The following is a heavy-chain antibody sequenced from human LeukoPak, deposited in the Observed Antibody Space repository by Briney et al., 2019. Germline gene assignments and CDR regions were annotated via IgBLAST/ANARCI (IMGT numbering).Heavy chain of an antibody. V-gene: IGHV3-66*02. CDR3: ARYSYYYDSSGYYQGYFQH. J-gene: IGHJ1*01. D-gene: IGHD3-22*01. Sequence: TGGSLRLSCAASGFTVSSNYMSWVRQAPGKGLEWVSVIYSGGSTYYADSVKGRFTVSRDNSKNTLYLQMNSLRAEDTAVYYCARYSYYYDSSGYYQGYFQHWGQGTLVTVSS. CDR2: IYSGGST. CDR1: GFTVSSNY.